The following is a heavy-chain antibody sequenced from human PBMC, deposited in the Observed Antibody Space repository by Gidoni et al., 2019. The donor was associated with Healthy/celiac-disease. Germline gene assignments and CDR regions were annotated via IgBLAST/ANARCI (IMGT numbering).Heavy chain of an antibody. CDR2: IIPIFGTA. J-gene: IGHJ4*02. D-gene: IGHD3-22*01. V-gene: IGHV1-69*12. Sequence: QVQLVQSGAEVKKPGSSVKVSCKASGCTFSSYAISWVRQAPGQGLEWMGGIIPIFGTANYAQKFQGRVTITADESTSTAYMELSSLRSEDTAVYYCASRDYDSSGYYYYFDYWGQGTLVTVSS. CDR3: ASRDYDSSGYYYYFDY. CDR1: GCTFSSYA.